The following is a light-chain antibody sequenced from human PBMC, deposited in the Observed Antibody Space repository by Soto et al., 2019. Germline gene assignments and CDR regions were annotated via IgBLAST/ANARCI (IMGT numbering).Light chain of an antibody. J-gene: IGKJ2*01. Sequence: ENVLTQSPGTLSLAPGERATLSCRAIQSVTSNFLAWYQQKSGQAPRHHIYGASPKAAGVPDRFSGSRSGTAFTLPITGLAPEDFAVYYCQQYGRSPLLYTFGQGTQ. V-gene: IGKV3-20*01. CDR3: QQYGRSPLLYT. CDR2: GAS. CDR1: QSVTSNF.